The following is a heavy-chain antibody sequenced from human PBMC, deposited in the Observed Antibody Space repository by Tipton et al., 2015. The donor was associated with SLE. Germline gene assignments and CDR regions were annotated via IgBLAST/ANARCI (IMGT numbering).Heavy chain of an antibody. Sequence: SLRLSCAASGFTFSSYSMNWVRQAPGKGLEWVSYISSSSSTIYYADSVKGRFTISRDNAKNSLYLQMNSLRAEDTAVYYCVKDRLNSGWPPNAFDIWGQGTLVSVSS. V-gene: IGHV3-48*01. CDR2: ISSSSSTI. CDR3: VKDRLNSGWPPNAFDI. D-gene: IGHD6-19*01. CDR1: GFTFSSYS. J-gene: IGHJ3*02.